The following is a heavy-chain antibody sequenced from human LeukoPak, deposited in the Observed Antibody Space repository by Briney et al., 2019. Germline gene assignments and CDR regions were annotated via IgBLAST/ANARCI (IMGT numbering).Heavy chain of an antibody. V-gene: IGHV3-21*01. Sequence: PGGSLRLSCAASGFTFSTYSMNWVRQAPGKGLEWVSSITGSSSYIFYADSVKGRFTISRDNAKNSLYLQMNSLKVEDTAVYFCARDYGQLGNWFGPWGQGTLVTVSS. CDR1: GFTFSTYS. CDR3: ARDYGQLGNWFGP. J-gene: IGHJ5*02. D-gene: IGHD6-6*01. CDR2: ITGSSSYI.